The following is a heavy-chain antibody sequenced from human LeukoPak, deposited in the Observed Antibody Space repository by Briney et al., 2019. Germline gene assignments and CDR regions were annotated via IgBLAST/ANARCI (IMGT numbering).Heavy chain of an antibody. CDR2: IYTSGST. D-gene: IGHD2-2*01. J-gene: IGHJ6*03. CDR3: ASTYCSSTSSQTGGSYYYYYIDV. Sequence: SETLSLTCTVSGGSISSYYWSWIRQPPGKGLEWIGYIYTSGSTNYNPSLKSRVTISVDTSKNQFSLKLSSVTAADTAVYYCASTYCSSTSSQTGGSYYYYYIDVSGKETTVTVSS. CDR1: GGSISSYY. V-gene: IGHV4-4*09.